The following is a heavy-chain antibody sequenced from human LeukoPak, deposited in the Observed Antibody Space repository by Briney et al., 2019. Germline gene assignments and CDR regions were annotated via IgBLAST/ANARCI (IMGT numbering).Heavy chain of an antibody. Sequence: GGSLRLSCTASGFTLSTYAMNWVRQAPGKGLEWVSYISSSSSTIYYADSVKGRFTISRDNAKNSLYLQMNSLRAEDTAVYYCARGKLYYDSSGGYWGQGTLVTVSS. CDR3: ARGKLYYDSSGGY. J-gene: IGHJ4*02. V-gene: IGHV3-48*04. CDR2: ISSSSSTI. D-gene: IGHD3-22*01. CDR1: GFTLSTYA.